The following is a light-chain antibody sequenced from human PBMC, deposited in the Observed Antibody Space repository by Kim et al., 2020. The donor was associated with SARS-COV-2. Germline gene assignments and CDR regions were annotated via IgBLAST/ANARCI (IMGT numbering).Light chain of an antibody. J-gene: IGLJ3*02. CDR3: QAWDSSTWV. CDR1: KLGDKY. Sequence: SYELTQPPSVSVSPGQTASITCSGDKLGDKYACWYQQKPGQSPVLVIYRDTKRPSGVPERFSGSNSGNTATLTIRGTQAMDEADYYCQAWDSSTWVFGGGTQLTVL. CDR2: RDT. V-gene: IGLV3-1*01.